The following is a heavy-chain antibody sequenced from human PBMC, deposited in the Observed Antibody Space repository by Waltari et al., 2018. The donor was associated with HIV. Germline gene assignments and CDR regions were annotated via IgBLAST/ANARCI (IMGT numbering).Heavy chain of an antibody. J-gene: IGHJ5*01. CDR2: INPNSGGT. CDR3: ARPAVAGTGWFDS. Sequence: QVQLVQSGAEVKEPGASVRVSCKGSGYTFSDYNIHWLRQAPGQGLEWMGWINPNSGGTNYEQKFQGRVTMTRDTSISAVYMEVKGLTYDDTAVYYCARPAVAGTGWFDSWGRGTLVTVSS. V-gene: IGHV1-2*02. CDR1: GYTFSDYN. D-gene: IGHD6-19*01.